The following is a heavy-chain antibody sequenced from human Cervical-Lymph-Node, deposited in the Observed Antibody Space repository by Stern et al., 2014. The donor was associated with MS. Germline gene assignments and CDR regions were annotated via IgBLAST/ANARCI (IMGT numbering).Heavy chain of an antibody. Sequence: QVQLVESGAEVKKPGASVKVSCKASGYTFTNYALHWVRQAPGQRPEWMGWIHPGNGDAKYSQNFQDRVTITRDTSANTVYIELRSLRVEDTAMYYCARGYSTTYLDYWGQGTLVTVSS. CDR2: IHPGNGDA. D-gene: IGHD6-13*01. J-gene: IGHJ4*02. CDR3: ARGYSTTYLDY. CDR1: GYTFTNYA. V-gene: IGHV1-3*01.